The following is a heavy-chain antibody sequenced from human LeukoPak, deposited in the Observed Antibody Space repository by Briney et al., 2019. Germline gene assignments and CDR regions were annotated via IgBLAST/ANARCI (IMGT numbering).Heavy chain of an antibody. CDR2: IKPDASEK. D-gene: IGHD6-19*01. Sequence: GGSLRLSCAASGFTFRSAWMSLVRQAPGKGLEWVANIKPDASEKYYVDSVKGRFTISRDNAKNTLFLQMNTLRAEDTAVYYCAKDSSGYYWGQGTLVTVSS. CDR3: AKDSSGYY. V-gene: IGHV3-7*04. J-gene: IGHJ4*02. CDR1: GFTFRSAW.